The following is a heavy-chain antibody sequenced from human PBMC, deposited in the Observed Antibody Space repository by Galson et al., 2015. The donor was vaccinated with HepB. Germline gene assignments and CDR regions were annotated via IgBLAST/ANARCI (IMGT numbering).Heavy chain of an antibody. CDR3: AGLRRDYYYFAMDV. J-gene: IGHJ6*02. CDR1: Y. CDR2: VFYSGTT. D-gene: IGHD4-17*01. Sequence: YVGWIRQPPGKGLEWIGSVFYSGTTYFNPSLKSRVAISVDTPNNQFSLKMRSVTAADTAVYYCAGLRRDYYYFAMDVWGQGTTVIVSS. V-gene: IGHV4-39*01.